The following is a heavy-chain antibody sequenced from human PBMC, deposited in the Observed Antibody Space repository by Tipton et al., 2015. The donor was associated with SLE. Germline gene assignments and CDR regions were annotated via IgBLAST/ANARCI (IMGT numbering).Heavy chain of an antibody. D-gene: IGHD3-9*01. CDR3: VRDVPQDYFDWDHYYYMDV. Sequence: GLVKPSETPSLTCTVSGGSIGSGGYYWTWIRQHPGKGLEWIGYISDSGTTSYNPSLKSRVTMSIDTSKNHFSLKLTSVTAADTAVYYCVRDVPQDYFDWDHYYYMDVWGKGTTVIVSS. CDR1: GGSIGSGGYY. CDR2: ISDSGTT. J-gene: IGHJ6*03. V-gene: IGHV4-31*03.